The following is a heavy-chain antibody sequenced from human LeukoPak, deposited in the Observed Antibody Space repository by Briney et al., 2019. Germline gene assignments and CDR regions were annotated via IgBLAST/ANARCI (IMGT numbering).Heavy chain of an antibody. CDR1: GFIFNDYT. CDR3: ATSYSTFYYYGLVV. Sequence: GSLRLSCAASGFIFNDYTMNWVRQAPGKGLEGVSSIRGSGTYIYYADSVKGRFTISSDNARNSLYLQVNNLRAEDTAVYYCATSYSTFYYYGLVVWGQGTTVTVSS. CDR2: IRGSGTYI. V-gene: IGHV3-21*01. D-gene: IGHD4-11*01. J-gene: IGHJ6*02.